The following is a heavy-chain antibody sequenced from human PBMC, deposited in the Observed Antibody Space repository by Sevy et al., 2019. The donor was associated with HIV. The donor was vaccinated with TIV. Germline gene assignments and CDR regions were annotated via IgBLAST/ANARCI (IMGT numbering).Heavy chain of an antibody. CDR1: GGSISSYY. CDR2: IYYSGST. J-gene: IGHJ3*02. Sequence: SETLSLTCTVSGGSISSYYWSWIRQPPGKGLEWIGYIYYSGSTNYNPSLKSRVTISVDTSKNQFSLKLSSVTAADTAVYYCAREDGYCSGGSCVRDAFDIWGQGTMVTV. CDR3: AREDGYCSGGSCVRDAFDI. D-gene: IGHD2-15*01. V-gene: IGHV4-59*01.